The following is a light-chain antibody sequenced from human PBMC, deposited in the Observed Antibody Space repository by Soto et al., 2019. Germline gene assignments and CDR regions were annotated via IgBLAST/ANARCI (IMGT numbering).Light chain of an antibody. Sequence: QSVLTQPASVSGSPGQSITISCTGTYSDVGGYNFVTWYQQHPGKAPKLMIHDVDTRPSGVSNRFSGSKSGTTASLTISGLQPEDEADYYCCSYARSTSYVFGTGTRSPS. CDR1: YSDVGGYNF. J-gene: IGLJ1*01. V-gene: IGLV2-14*01. CDR3: CSYARSTSYV. CDR2: DVD.